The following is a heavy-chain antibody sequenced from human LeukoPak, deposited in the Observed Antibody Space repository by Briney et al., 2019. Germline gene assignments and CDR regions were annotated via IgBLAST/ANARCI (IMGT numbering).Heavy chain of an antibody. V-gene: IGHV4-59*01. J-gene: IGHJ4*02. CDR1: GDSISNYY. CDR3: ATRPPGQQWAPYFDY. Sequence: PSETLPLTCTVSGDSISNYYWSWIRQPPEKGLEWIGYIYYSGSTNYNPSLKSRVTMSMDTSKNQLSLKLTSVTAADTAVYFCATRPPGQQWAPYFDYWGQGSLVTVSS. CDR2: IYYSGST. D-gene: IGHD1-1*01.